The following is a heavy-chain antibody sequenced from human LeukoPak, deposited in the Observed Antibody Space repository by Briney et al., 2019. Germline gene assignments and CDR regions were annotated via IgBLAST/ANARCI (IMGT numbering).Heavy chain of an antibody. CDR3: ARDLAWGAFDY. CDR2: ISSGSSYI. D-gene: IGHD7-27*01. V-gene: IGHV3-21*04. CDR1: RFTFSTYS. Sequence: PGGSLRLSCAASRFTFSTYSMNWVRQAPGKGLEWVSSISSGSSYIYYADSVKGRFTISRDDSKNTLSLQLNSLRVEDTAVYYCARDLAWGAFDYWGQGTLVTVSS. J-gene: IGHJ4*02.